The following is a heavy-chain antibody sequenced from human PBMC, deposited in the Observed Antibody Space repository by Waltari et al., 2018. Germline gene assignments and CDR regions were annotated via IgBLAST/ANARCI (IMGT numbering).Heavy chain of an antibody. CDR2: ISSSSYI. CDR1: GFTFSSYS. V-gene: IGHV3-21*01. Sequence: EVQLVESGGGLVKPGGSLRLSCAASGFTFSSYSMNWVRQAPGKGLEWVSSISSSSYIYYADSVKGRFTISRDNAKNSLYLQMNSLRAEDTAVYYCARAYGYRDAFDIWGQGTMVTVSS. D-gene: IGHD5-18*01. J-gene: IGHJ3*02. CDR3: ARAYGYRDAFDI.